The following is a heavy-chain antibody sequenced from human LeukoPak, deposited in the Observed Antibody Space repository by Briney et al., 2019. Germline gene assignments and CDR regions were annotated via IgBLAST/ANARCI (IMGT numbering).Heavy chain of an antibody. CDR3: ATVPGGILTGRYYYYGMDV. CDR1: GYTLTELS. D-gene: IGHD3-9*01. CDR2: FDPEDGET. V-gene: IGHV1-24*01. J-gene: IGHJ6*02. Sequence: GASVKVSCKVSGYTLTELSMHWVRQAPGKGLEWMGGFDPEDGETIYAQKFQGRVTITEDTSTDTAYMELSSLRSEDTAVYYCATVPGGILTGRYYYYGMDVWGQGTTVTVSS.